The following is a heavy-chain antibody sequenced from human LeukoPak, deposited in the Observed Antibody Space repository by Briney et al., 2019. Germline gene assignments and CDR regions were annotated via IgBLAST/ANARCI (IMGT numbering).Heavy chain of an antibody. J-gene: IGHJ6*03. CDR3: ARAPALAAAGKKLNYYYYYMDV. V-gene: IGHV1-8*02. D-gene: IGHD6-13*01. CDR2: MNPNSGNT. CDR1: GGTFSSYA. Sequence: ASVKVSCKASGGTFSSYAISWVRQATGQGLEWMGWMNPNSGNTGYAQKFQGRVTMTRNTSISTAYMELSILRSEDTAVYYCARAPALAAAGKKLNYYYYYMDVWGKGTTVTVSS.